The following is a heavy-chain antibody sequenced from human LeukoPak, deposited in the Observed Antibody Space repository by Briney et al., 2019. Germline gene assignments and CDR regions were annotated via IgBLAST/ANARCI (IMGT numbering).Heavy chain of an antibody. J-gene: IGHJ6*03. V-gene: IGHV3-30*04. CDR3: AKDQKRGYSYGYLFYYYYMDV. CDR1: GFTFSSYA. D-gene: IGHD5-18*01. Sequence: GRSLRLSCAASGFTFSSYAMHWVRQAPGKGLEWVAVISYDGSNKYYADSVKGRFTISRDNSKNTLYLQMNSLRAEDTAVYYCAKDQKRGYSYGYLFYYYYMDVWGKGTTVTISS. CDR2: ISYDGSNK.